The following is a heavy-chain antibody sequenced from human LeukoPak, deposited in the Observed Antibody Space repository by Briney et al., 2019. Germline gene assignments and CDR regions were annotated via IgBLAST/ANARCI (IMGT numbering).Heavy chain of an antibody. CDR1: GFTFSSYS. CDR2: ISSSSSYI. D-gene: IGHD5-12*01. CDR3: ARVSGYDTRLADY. V-gene: IGHV3-21*04. Sequence: GGSLRLSCAASGFTFSSYSMNWVRQAPGKGLEWVSSISSSSSYIYYADSVKGRFTISRDNAKNSLYLQMNSLRAEDTAVYYCARVSGYDTRLADYWGQGTLVTVSS. J-gene: IGHJ4*02.